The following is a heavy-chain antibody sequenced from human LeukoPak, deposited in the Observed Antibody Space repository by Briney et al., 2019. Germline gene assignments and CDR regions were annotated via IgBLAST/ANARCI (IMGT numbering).Heavy chain of an antibody. J-gene: IGHJ3*02. V-gene: IGHV4-59*08. Sequence: PSETLSLTCTVSGGSISSYYWSWIRQPPGKGLEWIGYIYYSGSTNYNPSLKSRVTISVDTSKNQFSLKLSSVTAADTAVYYCARHWYTGPYYDSSGYYHAFDIRGQGTMVTVSS. CDR3: ARHWYTGPYYDSSGYYHAFDI. CDR2: IYYSGST. CDR1: GGSISSYY. D-gene: IGHD3-22*01.